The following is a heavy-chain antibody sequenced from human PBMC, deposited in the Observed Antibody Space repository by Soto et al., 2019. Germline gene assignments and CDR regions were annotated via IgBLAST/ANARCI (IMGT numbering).Heavy chain of an antibody. J-gene: IGHJ4*02. V-gene: IGHV1-2*02. CDR3: ARLTVPLDIVVLPTASFDY. D-gene: IGHD2-2*01. Sequence: ASVKVSCKASGYSFTGYYIHWVRQAPGQGLEWMGWINPKRGGTNYAQKLQGRVTMTRDTSISTAYMQLSRLRSDDTAVYYCARLTVPLDIVVLPTASFDYWGQGTLVTVPQ. CDR2: INPKRGGT. CDR1: GYSFTGYY.